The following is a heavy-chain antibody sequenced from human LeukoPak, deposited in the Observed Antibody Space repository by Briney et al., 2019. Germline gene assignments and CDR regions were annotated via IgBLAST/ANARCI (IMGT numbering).Heavy chain of an antibody. CDR3: VKSWATSWYVLDF. CDR1: GFTFSGYA. Sequence: GGSLRLSCSASGFTFSGYAMHWVRQAPGKGLEYVSVITSDGDDTYYADSVKGRFTISRDNSKNTLYLQMSSLKPEDTAVYYCVKSWATSWYVLDFWGQGTLVTVSS. J-gene: IGHJ4*02. CDR2: ITSDGDDT. D-gene: IGHD6-13*01. V-gene: IGHV3-64D*09.